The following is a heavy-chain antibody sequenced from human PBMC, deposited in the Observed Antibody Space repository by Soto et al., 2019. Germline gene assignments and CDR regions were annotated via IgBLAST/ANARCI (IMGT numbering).Heavy chain of an antibody. Sequence: GGSLRLSCAGSGFTPSTYAMHWVRQAPGKGLEWVAVISFDGINKYYADSVKGRFTISRDNSKNTLYLQMNSLRAEDTAVYHCARGHIVLLPAATYYDYYGMDVWGQGTTVTVSS. CDR2: ISFDGINK. J-gene: IGHJ6*02. CDR1: GFTPSTYA. CDR3: ARGHIVLLPAATYYDYYGMDV. V-gene: IGHV3-30-3*01. D-gene: IGHD2-2*01.